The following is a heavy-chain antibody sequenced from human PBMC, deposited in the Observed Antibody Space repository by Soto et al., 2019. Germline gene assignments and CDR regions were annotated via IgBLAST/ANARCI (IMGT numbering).Heavy chain of an antibody. V-gene: IGHV4-4*02. D-gene: IGHD4-17*01. CDR1: SGSISSSNW. J-gene: IGHJ4*02. CDR2: IHHSGST. CDR3: ARAGATLTAGGEYFDY. Sequence: QVQLQESGPGLVKPSGTLSLTCAVSSGSISSSNWWSWVRQPPGKGLEWIGEIHHSGSTNYNTSLKSRVTISVDKSMKQFSLQLRSVPAADTAVYYCARAGATLTAGGEYFDYWGQGTLVTVSS.